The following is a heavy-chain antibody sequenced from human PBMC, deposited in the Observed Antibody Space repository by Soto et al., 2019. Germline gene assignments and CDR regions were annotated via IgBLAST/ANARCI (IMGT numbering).Heavy chain of an antibody. D-gene: IGHD5-12*01. Sequence: EVQLLESGGGLVQPGGSLRLSCAASGFSFSTYAMVWVRQAPGKGLEWVSVISARGGSSYFADSVKGRFTTSRDNSKNVLSLEMSSLRAEDTATYFCVKGSIEYSASVDNWGQGTLVLVSS. CDR3: VKGSIEYSASVDN. V-gene: IGHV3-23*01. CDR2: ISARGGSS. CDR1: GFSFSTYA. J-gene: IGHJ4*02.